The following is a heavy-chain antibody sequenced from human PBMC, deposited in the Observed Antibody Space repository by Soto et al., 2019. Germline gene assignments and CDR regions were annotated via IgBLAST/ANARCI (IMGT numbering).Heavy chain of an antibody. CDR3: ARCDPLFGVGTLDY. V-gene: IGHV4-59*08. CDR1: GGSISSYY. D-gene: IGHD3-3*01. Sequence: PSETLSLTCTVSGGSISSYYWSWIRQPPGKGLEYIGCSYYSGSTKYNPSLKSRVTISVDTSKNQFSLKLSSVTAADTAVYYCARCDPLFGVGTLDYWGQGSLVTVSS. CDR2: SYYSGST. J-gene: IGHJ4*02.